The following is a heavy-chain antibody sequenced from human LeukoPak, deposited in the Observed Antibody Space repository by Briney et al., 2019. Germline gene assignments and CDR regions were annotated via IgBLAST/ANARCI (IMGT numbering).Heavy chain of an antibody. CDR1: GFTFSSYA. J-gene: IGHJ4*02. CDR3: ANDRDGYNLDY. D-gene: IGHD5-24*01. V-gene: IGHV3-23*01. CDR2: ISGSGGST. Sequence: GGSLRLSCAASGFTFSSYAMTWVRQAPGKGLEWVSAISGSGGSTSYAQKFQGRVTMTRDTSTSTVYMELSSLRSEDTAVYYCANDRDGYNLDYWGQGTLVTVSS.